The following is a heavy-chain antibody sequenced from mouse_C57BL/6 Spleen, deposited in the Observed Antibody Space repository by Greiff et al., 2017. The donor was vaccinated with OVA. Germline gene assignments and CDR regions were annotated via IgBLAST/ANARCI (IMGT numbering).Heavy chain of an antibody. Sequence: VQLQQSGAELVKPGASVTISCKASGYAFSSYWMNWVKQRPGKGLEWIGQIYPGDGATHYNGKFKGKATLTADKSSSQAYMQLSSLTSEDSADYFCARKGDYYAIDYWGKGTTVTVSS. CDR3: ARKGDYYAIDY. CDR2: IYPGDGAT. CDR1: GYAFSSYW. J-gene: IGHJ4*01. V-gene: IGHV1-80*01.